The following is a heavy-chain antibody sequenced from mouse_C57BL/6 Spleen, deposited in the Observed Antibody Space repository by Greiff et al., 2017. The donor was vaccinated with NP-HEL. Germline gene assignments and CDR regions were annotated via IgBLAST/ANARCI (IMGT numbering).Heavy chain of an antibody. CDR3: ASGRYDYDVPAY. J-gene: IGHJ3*01. CDR2: IDPSDSET. Sequence: QVQLKQPGAELVRPGSSVKLSCKASGYTFTSYWMHWVKQRPIQGLEWIGNIDPSDSETHYNQKFKDKATLTVDKSSSTAYMQLSSLTSEDSAVYYCASGRYDYDVPAYWGQGTLVTVSA. D-gene: IGHD2-4*01. V-gene: IGHV1-52*01. CDR1: GYTFTSYW.